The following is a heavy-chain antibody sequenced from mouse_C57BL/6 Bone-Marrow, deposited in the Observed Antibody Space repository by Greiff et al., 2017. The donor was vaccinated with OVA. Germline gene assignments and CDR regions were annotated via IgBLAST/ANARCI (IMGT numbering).Heavy chain of an antibody. D-gene: IGHD3-1*01. V-gene: IGHV14-4*01. CDR3: TTLGLLMDY. J-gene: IGHJ2*01. CDR2: IDPENGDT. Sequence: VQLKQSGAELVRPGASVKLSCTASGFNIKDDYMHWVKQRPEQGLEWIGWIDPENGDTEYASKFQGKATITADTSSNTAYLQLSSLTSEDTAVDYCTTLGLLMDYWGQGTTLTVSS. CDR1: GFNIKDDY.